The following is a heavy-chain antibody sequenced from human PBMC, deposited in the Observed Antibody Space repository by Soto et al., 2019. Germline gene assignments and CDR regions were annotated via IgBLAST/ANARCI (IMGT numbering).Heavy chain of an antibody. CDR1: GYTFTGYY. D-gene: IGHD6-19*01. CDR2: INPNSGGT. Sequence: QVQLVQSGAEVKKPGASVKVSCEASGYTFTGYYMHWVRQAPGQGLEWMGWINPNSGGTNYAQKFKSRVTMTREPSTSTAYIELSSLTSADTAVYYCARDSSGMYWGQGTLVTVSS. CDR3: ARDSSGMY. V-gene: IGHV1-2*02. J-gene: IGHJ4*02.